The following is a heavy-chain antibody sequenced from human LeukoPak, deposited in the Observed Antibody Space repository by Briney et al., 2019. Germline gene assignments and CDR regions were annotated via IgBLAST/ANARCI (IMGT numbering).Heavy chain of an antibody. J-gene: IGHJ6*03. CDR3: AKDTATVVTRYYYYYMDV. D-gene: IGHD4-23*01. CDR2: IIPIFGTA. Sequence: SVKVSCKASGGTFSSYAISWVRQAPGQGLEWMGGIIPIFGTANYAQKFQGRVTITADKSTSTAYMELSSLRSEDTALYYCAKDTATVVTRYYYYYMDVWGKGTTVTVSS. V-gene: IGHV1-69*06. CDR1: GGTFSSYA.